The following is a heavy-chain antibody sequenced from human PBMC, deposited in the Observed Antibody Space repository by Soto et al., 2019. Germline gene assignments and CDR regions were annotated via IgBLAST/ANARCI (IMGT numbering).Heavy chain of an antibody. CDR1: GYTFTSYD. CDR3: ARELYYDFWSGPTGV. V-gene: IGHV1-8*01. Sequence: ASVQVSCKASGYTFTSYDINWVRQATGQGLEWMGWMNPNSGNTGYAQKFQGRVTMTRNTSISTAYMELSSLRSEDTAVYYCARELYYDFWSGPTGVWGQGTTVTVSS. D-gene: IGHD3-3*01. J-gene: IGHJ6*02. CDR2: MNPNSGNT.